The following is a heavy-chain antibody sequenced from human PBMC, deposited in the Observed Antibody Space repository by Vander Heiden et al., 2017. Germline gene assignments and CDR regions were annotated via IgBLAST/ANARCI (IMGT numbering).Heavy chain of an antibody. Sequence: EVQLVQSGAEVTTPGESLRISCKGSGYSFTSYWISWVRQMPGKGLEWMGTIDPSDSYTNYSPSFQGHVTISADKSISTAYLQWSSLKASDTAMYYCARHGGDRHYYYYGMDVWGQGTTVTVSS. CDR2: IDPSDSYT. D-gene: IGHD3-16*01. CDR1: GYSFTSYW. J-gene: IGHJ6*02. CDR3: ARHGGDRHYYYYGMDV. V-gene: IGHV5-10-1*03.